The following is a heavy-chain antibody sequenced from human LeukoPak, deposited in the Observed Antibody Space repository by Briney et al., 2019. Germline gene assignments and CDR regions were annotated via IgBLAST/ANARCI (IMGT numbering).Heavy chain of an antibody. J-gene: IGHJ4*02. D-gene: IGHD3-9*01. CDR1: GYTFTGYY. V-gene: IGHV1-2*02. CDR2: INPNSGGT. Sequence: VASVKVSCKASGYTFTGYYMHWVRQAPGQGLEWMGWINPNSGGTNYAQKFQGRVTMTRDTSISTAYMELSRLRSDDTAVYYCARGLRYLDWLSPGHFDYWGQGTLVTVSS. CDR3: ARGLRYLDWLSPGHFDY.